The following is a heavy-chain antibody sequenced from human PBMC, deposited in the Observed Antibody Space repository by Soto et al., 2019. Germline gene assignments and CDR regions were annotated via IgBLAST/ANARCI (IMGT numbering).Heavy chain of an antibody. D-gene: IGHD3-3*01. V-gene: IGHV3-7*01. Sequence: GGSLRLSCAASGFTFRVYWMSWVRQAPGKGLEWVANIKQDGSQKYHVDSVEGRLTISRDNAKNSLYLQMNSLRAEETAVYYCARDQIQGIAFWSGYKKMDVWGKGTTVTVSS. CDR3: ARDQIQGIAFWSGYKKMDV. CDR2: IKQDGSQK. CDR1: GFTFRVYW. J-gene: IGHJ6*04.